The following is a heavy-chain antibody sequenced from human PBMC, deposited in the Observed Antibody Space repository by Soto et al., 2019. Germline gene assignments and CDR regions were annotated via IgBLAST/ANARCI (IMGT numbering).Heavy chain of an antibody. Sequence: GGSLRLSCTASGFTFSDYTMNWVRQAPGKGLERVSSISSGSSYINYADSVKGRFTVSRHNAEKSLYLQMNSLSPEDTAFYYCARDVETSMDGLNFFDPWGQGTLVTVSS. CDR1: GFTFSDYT. V-gene: IGHV3-21*01. D-gene: IGHD5-18*01. CDR2: ISSGSSYI. CDR3: ARDVETSMDGLNFFDP. J-gene: IGHJ5*02.